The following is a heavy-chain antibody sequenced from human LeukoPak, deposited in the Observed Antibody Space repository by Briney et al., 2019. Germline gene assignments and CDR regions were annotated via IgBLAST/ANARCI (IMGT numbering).Heavy chain of an antibody. CDR2: IYYSGST. CDR1: GGSISSGGYY. V-gene: IGHV4-61*08. D-gene: IGHD1-1*01. J-gene: IGHJ5*02. CDR3: ARDGSGTYYNWFDP. Sequence: SETLSLTCXVSGGSISSGGYYWSWIRQHPGKGLEWIEYIYYSGSTNYNPSLKSRVTISVDTSKNQFSLKLSSVTAADTAVYYCARDGSGTYYNWFDPWGQGTLVTVSS.